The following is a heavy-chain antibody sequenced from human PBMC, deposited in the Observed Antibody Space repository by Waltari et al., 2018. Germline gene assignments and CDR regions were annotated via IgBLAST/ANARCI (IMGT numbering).Heavy chain of an antibody. CDR1: GFTFSSYG. V-gene: IGHV3-33*01. J-gene: IGHJ6*02. Sequence: QVQLVESGGGVVQPGRSLRLSCAASGFTFSSYGMHWVRRAPGKGLEWVAVIWYDGSNKYYADSVKGRFTISRDNSKNTLYLQMNSLRAEDTAVYYCARVIANYDFWSGYSRGYGMDVWGQGTTVTVSS. CDR2: IWYDGSNK. D-gene: IGHD3-3*01. CDR3: ARVIANYDFWSGYSRGYGMDV.